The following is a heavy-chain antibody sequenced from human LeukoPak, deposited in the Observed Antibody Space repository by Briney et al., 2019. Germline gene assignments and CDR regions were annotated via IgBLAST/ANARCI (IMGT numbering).Heavy chain of an antibody. J-gene: IGHJ5*02. D-gene: IGHD6-13*01. V-gene: IGHV3-21*01. Sequence: GGSLRLSCAASGFTFSNAWMSWVRQAPGKGLEWVSCISSSSSYIYYADSVKGRFTISRDNAKNSLYLQMNSLRAEDTAVYYCARQVQQQRALGPCFDPWGQGTLVTVSS. CDR2: ISSSSSYI. CDR1: GFTFSNAW. CDR3: ARQVQQQRALGPCFDP.